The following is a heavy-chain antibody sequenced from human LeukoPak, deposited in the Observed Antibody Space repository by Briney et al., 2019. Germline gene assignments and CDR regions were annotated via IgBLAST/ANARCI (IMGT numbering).Heavy chain of an antibody. J-gene: IGHJ4*02. Sequence: SETLSLTCTVSGGSISIYYWSWTRQPPGKGLEWIGSIYYSGNTYYNASLKSQVSISIDTSKNQFSLRLTSVTAADTAVYYCARQTGSGLFILPGGQGTLVTVSS. CDR2: IYYSGNT. V-gene: IGHV4-39*01. CDR3: ARQTGSGLFILP. CDR1: GGSISIYY. D-gene: IGHD3/OR15-3a*01.